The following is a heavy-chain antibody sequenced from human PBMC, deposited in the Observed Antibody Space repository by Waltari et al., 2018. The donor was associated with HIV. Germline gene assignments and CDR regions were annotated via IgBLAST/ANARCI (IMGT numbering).Heavy chain of an antibody. V-gene: IGHV3-74*01. CDR3: ARAKWLGIYDYVW. CDR2: IDSDGKII. J-gene: IGHJ4*02. D-gene: IGHD3-16*01. CDR1: GFSFSDSW. Sequence: EVQLVESGGGLVQPGGYLRLSCTTSGFSFSDSWMHWVRQSPGKGLVWLSRIDSDGKIIGYADSVKGRFTISRDNAKNTLYLQLNSLRVEDTAVYFCARAKWLGIYDYVWGGQGTLVTVAS.